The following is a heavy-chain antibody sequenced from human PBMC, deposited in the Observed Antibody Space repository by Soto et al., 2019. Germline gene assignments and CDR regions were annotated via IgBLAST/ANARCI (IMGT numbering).Heavy chain of an antibody. Sequence: ASVKVSFKASGYTFTSYAMHWVRQAPGQRLEWMGWINAGNGNTKYSQKFQGRVTITRDTSASTAYMELSSLRSEDTAVYYCARELIAAAGAFDYWGQGTLVTVSS. CDR1: GYTFTSYA. CDR2: INAGNGNT. V-gene: IGHV1-3*01. J-gene: IGHJ4*02. CDR3: ARELIAAAGAFDY. D-gene: IGHD6-13*01.